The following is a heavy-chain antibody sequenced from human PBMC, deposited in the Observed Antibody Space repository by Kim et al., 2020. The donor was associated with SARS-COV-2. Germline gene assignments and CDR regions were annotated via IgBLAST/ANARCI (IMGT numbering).Heavy chain of an antibody. J-gene: IGHJ4*02. V-gene: IGHV3-15*01. CDR1: GFTFSNAW. CDR3: TTDGPHLIAPMRYFDY. D-gene: IGHD3-16*01. Sequence: GGSLRLSCAASGFTFSNAWMSWVRQAPGKGLECVGRIKSKTDGGTTDYAAPVKGRFTISRDDSKNTLYLQMNSLKTEDTAVYYCTTDGPHLIAPMRYFDYWGQGTLVTVSS. CDR2: IKSKTDGGTT.